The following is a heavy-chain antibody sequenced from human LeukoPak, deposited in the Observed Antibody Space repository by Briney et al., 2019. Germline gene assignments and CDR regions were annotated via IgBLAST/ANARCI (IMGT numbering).Heavy chain of an antibody. CDR2: IKQDGSEK. D-gene: IGHD2-2*01. CDR3: ARVGGDIVVVPAAKGTGAALVYYYYGMDV. Sequence: GGSLRLSCAASGFTFSSYWMSWVRQAPGKGLEWVANIKQDGSEKYYVNSVKGRFTISRDNAKNSLYLQMNSLRAEETAVYYCARVGGDIVVVPAAKGTGAALVYYYYGMDVWGKGTTVTVSS. V-gene: IGHV3-7*03. J-gene: IGHJ6*04. CDR1: GFTFSSYW.